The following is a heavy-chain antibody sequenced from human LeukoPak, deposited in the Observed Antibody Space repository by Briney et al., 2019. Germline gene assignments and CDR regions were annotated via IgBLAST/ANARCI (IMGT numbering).Heavy chain of an antibody. Sequence: SETLSLTCAVYGGSLNNHYWSWIRQSPGKGLEWLGEGNHNGGTKYNPSLKSRVTISVDTSKNQFSLKLSSVTAADTAVYYCARGSNDEYFDLWGRGTLVTVSS. J-gene: IGHJ2*01. V-gene: IGHV4-34*01. D-gene: IGHD1-1*01. CDR3: ARGSNDEYFDL. CDR1: GGSLNNHY. CDR2: GNHNGGT.